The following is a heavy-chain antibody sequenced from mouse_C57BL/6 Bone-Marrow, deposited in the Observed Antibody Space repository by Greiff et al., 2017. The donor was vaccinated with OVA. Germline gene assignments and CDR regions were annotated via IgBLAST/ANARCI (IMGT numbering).Heavy chain of an antibody. V-gene: IGHV1-50*01. CDR2: IDPSDSYT. CDR3: ARHYGSSPHWYFDV. D-gene: IGHD1-1*01. CDR1: GYSFTSYW. J-gene: IGHJ1*03. Sequence: QVQLKQPGAELVKPGASVKLSCKASGYSFTSYWMQWVKQRPGQGLEWIGEIDPSDSYTNYNQKFKGKATLTVDTSSSTAYMQLSSLTSEDSAVYYCARHYGSSPHWYFDVWGTGTTVTVSS.